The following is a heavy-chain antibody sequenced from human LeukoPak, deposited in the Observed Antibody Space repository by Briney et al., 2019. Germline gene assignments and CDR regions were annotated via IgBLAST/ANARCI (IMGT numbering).Heavy chain of an antibody. CDR2: TRNDGGNK. D-gene: IGHD1-26*01. V-gene: IGHV3-30*02. Sequence: GGSLRLSCAASGFTFSNYGMHWVRQAPGKGLEWVAYTRNDGGNKYYADSVKGRFTISRDNSKNTLYLQMNSLRAEDTAVYYCAKDRVVRELLFDYWGQGTLVTVSS. CDR3: AKDRVVRELLFDY. CDR1: GFTFSNYG. J-gene: IGHJ4*02.